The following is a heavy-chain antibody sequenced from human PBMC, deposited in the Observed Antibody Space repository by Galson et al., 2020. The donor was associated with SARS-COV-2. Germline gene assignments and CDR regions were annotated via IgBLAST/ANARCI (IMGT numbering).Heavy chain of an antibody. D-gene: IGHD3-10*01. V-gene: IGHV4-39*01. CDR1: GGSISSSSYY. J-gene: IGHJ3*02. Sequence: SETLSLTCTVSGGSISSSSYYWGWIRQPPGKGLEWIGSIYYSGSTYYNPSLKSRVTISVDTSKNQFSLKLSSVTAADTAVYYCATKYYYSDAFDIWGQGTMVTVSS. CDR2: IYYSGST. CDR3: ATKYYYSDAFDI.